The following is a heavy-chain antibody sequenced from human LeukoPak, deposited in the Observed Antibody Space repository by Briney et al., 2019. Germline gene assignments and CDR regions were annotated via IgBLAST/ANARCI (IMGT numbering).Heavy chain of an antibody. D-gene: IGHD6-6*01. V-gene: IGHV1-2*02. CDR3: ARDYGSSSADVWFDP. CDR1: GYTFTGYY. Sequence: ASVKLSCKASGYTFTGYYMHWVRQAPGQGLEWVGWINPNSGGTNYAQKFQGRVTMTRDTSISTAYMELSRLRSDDTAVYYCARDYGSSSADVWFDPWGQGTLVTVSS. CDR2: INPNSGGT. J-gene: IGHJ5*02.